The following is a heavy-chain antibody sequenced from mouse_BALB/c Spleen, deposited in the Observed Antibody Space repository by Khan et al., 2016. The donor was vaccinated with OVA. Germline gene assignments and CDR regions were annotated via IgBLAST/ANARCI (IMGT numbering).Heavy chain of an antibody. J-gene: IGHJ3*01. V-gene: IGHV1-18*01. CDR3: ARQGDGGFAY. CDR1: GYPFTDYN. Sequence: VQLQQSGPELVKPGASVKIPCKASGYPFTDYNMAWVKQSHGRGLEWIGDIFPNNGGTVYNQKFKGKATLTVDKSSSTAFMELRSLTSGDTAVYYGARQGDGGFAYWGQGTLVTVSA. D-gene: IGHD2-3*01. CDR2: IFPNNGGT.